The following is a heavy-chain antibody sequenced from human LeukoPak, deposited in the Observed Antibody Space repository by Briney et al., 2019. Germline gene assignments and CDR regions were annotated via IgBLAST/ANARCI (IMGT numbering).Heavy chain of an antibody. V-gene: IGHV1-69*04. CDR1: GGTFSSYA. D-gene: IGHD3-22*01. Sequence: SVKVSCKTSGGTFSSYASSWVRQAPGQGLEWMGRIIPILGIANYAQKFQGRVTITADKSTSTAYMELSSLRSEDTAVYYCAIRAHVVSTGAFDIWGQGTMVTVSS. CDR2: IIPILGIA. CDR3: AIRAHVVSTGAFDI. J-gene: IGHJ3*02.